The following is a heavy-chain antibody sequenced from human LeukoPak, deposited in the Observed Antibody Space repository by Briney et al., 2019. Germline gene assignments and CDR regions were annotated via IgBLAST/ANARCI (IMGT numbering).Heavy chain of an antibody. CDR1: GFTFSSYA. CDR3: AKDPPTTGTTFDN. V-gene: IGHV3-23*01. CDR2: IGGGGVDT. D-gene: IGHD1-1*01. J-gene: IGHJ4*02. Sequence: PGGSLRLSCAASGFTFSSYAMSWVRQAPGKGLEWVSSIGGGGVDTYYADSVKGGFTISRDNSKNTLYLQMNSLRVEDTAVYYCAKDPPTTGTTFDNWGRGTLVTVSS.